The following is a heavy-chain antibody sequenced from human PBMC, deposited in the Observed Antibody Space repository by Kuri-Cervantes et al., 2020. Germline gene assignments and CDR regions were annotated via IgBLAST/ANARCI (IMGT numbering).Heavy chain of an antibody. D-gene: IGHD3-22*01. CDR1: GFTFRNYD. V-gene: IGHV3-48*01. CDR2: ISVSTTTI. CDR3: AKPQADSSGYLLLGYGMDV. Sequence: GESLKISCAASGFTFRNYDMAWVRQPPGKGLEWVSFISVSTTTIYYADSVKGRFAISRDNSKNTLYLQMNSLRAEDTAVYYCAKPQADSSGYLLLGYGMDVWGQGTTVTVSS. J-gene: IGHJ6*02.